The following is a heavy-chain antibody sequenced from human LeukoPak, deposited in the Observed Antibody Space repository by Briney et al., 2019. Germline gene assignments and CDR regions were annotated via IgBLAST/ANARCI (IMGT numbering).Heavy chain of an antibody. Sequence: GGSLRLSCAASGLTFSSYWMHWVRQAPGKGLVWVSRISLDGSSTAYADSVKGRFTISRDNAKNTLYLQMNSLRAEDTAVYYCARDYDFWGGYYTGIFDYWGQGTLATVSS. CDR1: GLTFSSYW. CDR3: ARDYDFWGGYYTGIFDY. CDR2: ISLDGSST. V-gene: IGHV3-74*01. D-gene: IGHD3-3*01. J-gene: IGHJ4*02.